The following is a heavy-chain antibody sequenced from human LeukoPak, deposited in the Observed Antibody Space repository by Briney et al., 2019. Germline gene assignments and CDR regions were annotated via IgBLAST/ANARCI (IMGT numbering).Heavy chain of an antibody. CDR3: ARRAGTTAGRYFDY. J-gene: IGHJ4*02. D-gene: IGHD1/OR15-1a*01. V-gene: IGHV4-39*01. Sequence: SETLSLTCTVSGGSISGASYYWGWIRQPPGKGLEWIGNIHYSGSPFYNPSLKSRVTISVDTSKNQFSVKLNSVTAADTAVYYGARRAGTTAGRYFDYWGQGTLVTVSS. CDR2: IHYSGSP. CDR1: GGSISGASYY.